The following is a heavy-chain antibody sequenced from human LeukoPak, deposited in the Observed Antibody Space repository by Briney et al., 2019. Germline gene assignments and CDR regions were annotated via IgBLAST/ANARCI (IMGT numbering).Heavy chain of an antibody. CDR2: IRQDGSEK. V-gene: IGHV3-7*01. CDR1: GFTFSSYW. Sequence: PGGSLRLSCAASGFTFSSYWMSWVRQAPGKGLEWVANIRQDGSEKYYVDSVKGRFTISRDNAKKSLFLQMSSLRAEDTAVYYCASGPYYYYYMDVWGKGTTVTISS. J-gene: IGHJ6*03. CDR3: ASGPYYYYYMDV.